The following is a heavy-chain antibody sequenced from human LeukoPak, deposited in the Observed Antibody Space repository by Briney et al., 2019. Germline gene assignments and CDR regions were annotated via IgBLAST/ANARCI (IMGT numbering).Heavy chain of an antibody. D-gene: IGHD3-22*01. CDR3: ASLYYDSSGYQVDY. CDR1: GFTFSSYA. J-gene: IGHJ4*02. CDR2: INHSGST. Sequence: GSLRLSCAASGFTFSSYAMSWVRQAPGKGLGWIGEINHSGSTNYNPSLKSRVTISVDTSKNQFSLKLSSVTAADTAVYYCASLYYDSSGYQVDYWGQGTLVTVSS. V-gene: IGHV4-34*01.